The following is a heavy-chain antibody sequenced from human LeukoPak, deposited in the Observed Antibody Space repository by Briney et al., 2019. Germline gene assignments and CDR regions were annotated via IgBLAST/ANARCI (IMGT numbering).Heavy chain of an antibody. J-gene: IGHJ5*02. CDR1: GFTLSSYS. V-gene: IGHV3-21*01. D-gene: IGHD2-8*01. CDR2: ISSSSSYI. CDR3: AREAGMAFDP. Sequence: GGSLRLSCAASGFTLSSYSMNWVRQAPGKGLEWVSSISSSSSYIYYADSVKGRFTISRDNAKNSLYLQMNSLRAEDTAVYYCAREAGMAFDPWGQGTLVTVSS.